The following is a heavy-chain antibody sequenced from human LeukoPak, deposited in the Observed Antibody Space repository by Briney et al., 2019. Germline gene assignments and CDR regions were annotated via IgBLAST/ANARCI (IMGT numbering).Heavy chain of an antibody. CDR1: GYTLTELS. Sequence: ASVKVSCKVSGYTLTELSMHWVRQAPGKGLEWMGGFDPEDGETIYAQKFQGRVTMTEDTSTDTAYMELSSLRSEDTAVYYCAREDFSDATGYYNYALDVWGQGTTVTVSS. D-gene: IGHD2-15*01. V-gene: IGHV1-24*01. CDR2: FDPEDGET. J-gene: IGHJ6*02. CDR3: AREDFSDATGYYNYALDV.